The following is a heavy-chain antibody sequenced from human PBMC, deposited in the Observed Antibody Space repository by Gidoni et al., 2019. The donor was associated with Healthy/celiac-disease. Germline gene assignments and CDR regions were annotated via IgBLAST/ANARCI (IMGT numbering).Heavy chain of an antibody. Sequence: EVQLVESGGGLVKPGGSLRLSCAASGFTFSNAWMSWVRQAPGKGLEWVGRIKRKTDGGTTEYAEPVKGRFTISRDDSKNTMYLQMNSLKTEDTAVYYCTTGRVEYYYYYGMDVWGQGTTVTVSS. CDR3: TTGRVEYYYYYGMDV. V-gene: IGHV3-15*01. CDR1: GFTFSNAW. D-gene: IGHD2-2*01. CDR2: IKRKTDGGTT. J-gene: IGHJ6*02.